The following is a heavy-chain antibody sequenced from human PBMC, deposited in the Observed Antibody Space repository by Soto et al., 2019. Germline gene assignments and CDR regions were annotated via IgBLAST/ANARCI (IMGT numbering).Heavy chain of an antibody. J-gene: IGHJ6*02. V-gene: IGHV1-46*01. CDR1: GYTFTSYY. D-gene: IGHD3-22*01. CDR3: ASWGYYDSSGYYYVNYYYGMDV. Sequence: QVQLVQSGAEVKKPGASVKVSCKASGYTFTSYYMHWVRQAPGQGLEWMGIINPSGGSTSYAQKFQGRVTMTRDTSTSTGYMELSSLRSEDTAVYYCASWGYYDSSGYYYVNYYYGMDVWGQGTTVTVSS. CDR2: INPSGGST.